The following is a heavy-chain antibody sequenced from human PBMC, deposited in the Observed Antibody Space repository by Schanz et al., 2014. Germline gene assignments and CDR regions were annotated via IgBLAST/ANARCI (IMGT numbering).Heavy chain of an antibody. CDR1: GGSIRSGTYY. J-gene: IGHJ2*01. CDR3: ARDTTWRLDL. D-gene: IGHD1-1*01. CDR2: VFPNGIT. Sequence: QVQLQESGPGLVKPSQTLSLTCTVSGGSIRSGTYYWSWIRQPAGKALEWVGRVFPNGITNYNPSLKRRVTIPLDTSKTQFSRTLTSRTAADTAVYYCARDTTWRLDLWGRGTLVTVSS. V-gene: IGHV4-61*02.